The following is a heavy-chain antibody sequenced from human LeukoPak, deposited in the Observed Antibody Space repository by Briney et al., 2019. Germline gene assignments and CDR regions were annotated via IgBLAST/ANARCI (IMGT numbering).Heavy chain of an antibody. J-gene: IGHJ6*03. CDR2: ISAYNGNT. CDR3: AGFTEQTGTTRGDYYYYMDV. Sequence: ASVKVSCKASGYTFTSYGISWVRQAPGQGLEWMGWISAYNGNTNYAQKLQGRVTMTTDTSTSTAYMELRSLRSDDTAVYYCAGFTEQTGTTRGDYYYYMDVWGKGTTVTVSS. CDR1: GYTFTSYG. D-gene: IGHD1-7*01. V-gene: IGHV1-18*01.